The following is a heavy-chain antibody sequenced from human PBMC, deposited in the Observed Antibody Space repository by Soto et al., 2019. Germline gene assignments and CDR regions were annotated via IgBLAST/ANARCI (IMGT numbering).Heavy chain of an antibody. V-gene: IGHV3-23*01. D-gene: IGHD1-7*01. CDR2: ISGSGGST. CDR3: ANPPVWGTTYPSWFDP. J-gene: IGHJ5*02. CDR1: GFTFSSYA. Sequence: HPGGSLRLSCAASGFTFSSYAMSWVRQAPGKGLEWVSAISGSGGSTYYADSVKGRFTISRDNSKNTLYLQMNSLRAEDTAVYYCANPPVWGTTYPSWFDPWGQGTLVTVSS.